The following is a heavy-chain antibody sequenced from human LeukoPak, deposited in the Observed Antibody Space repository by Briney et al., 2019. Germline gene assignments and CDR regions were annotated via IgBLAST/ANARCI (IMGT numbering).Heavy chain of an antibody. D-gene: IGHD1-26*01. J-gene: IGHJ3*02. CDR1: VGTFISYA. V-gene: IGHV1-69*13. CDR2: INPIFGTE. CDR3: ERRATHDAFDI. Sequence: PVTVSRKASVGTFISYAINGLRQAPARGLAGMGGINPIFGTENYAQKFQGRVTNTADEYTNTPSMEPNSLRANDTAGYYLERRATHDAFDIWGQGTMVTVSS.